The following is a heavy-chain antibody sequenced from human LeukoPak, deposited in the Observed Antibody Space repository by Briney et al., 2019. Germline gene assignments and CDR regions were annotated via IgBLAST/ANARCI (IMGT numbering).Heavy chain of an antibody. CDR1: GFNFDDYT. CDR3: VRGHGYNLEDYFDN. Sequence: PGGSLRLSCAASGFNFDDYTMHWVRQAPGKGLEWVSLVAWDGGGTFLADSVKGRFTVSRDNSKNSLSLYMNSLTTEDTALYYCVRGHGYNLEDYFDNWGQGTLVTVSS. D-gene: IGHD5-24*01. J-gene: IGHJ4*02. CDR2: VAWDGGGT. V-gene: IGHV3-43*01.